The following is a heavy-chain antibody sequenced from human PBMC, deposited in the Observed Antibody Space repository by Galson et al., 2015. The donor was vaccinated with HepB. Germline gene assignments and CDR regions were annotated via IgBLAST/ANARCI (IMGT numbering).Heavy chain of an antibody. CDR2: ISSNGGST. CDR1: GFTFSSYA. D-gene: IGHD3-10*01. Sequence: SLRLSCAASGFTFSSYAMHWVRQAPGKGLEYVSAISSNGGSTYYADSVKGRFTISRDNSKNTLYLQMSSLRAEDTAAYYCVKEGGGLWFGELLSPPFDYWGQGTLVTVSS. CDR3: VKEGGGLWFGELLSPPFDY. V-gene: IGHV3-64D*06. J-gene: IGHJ4*02.